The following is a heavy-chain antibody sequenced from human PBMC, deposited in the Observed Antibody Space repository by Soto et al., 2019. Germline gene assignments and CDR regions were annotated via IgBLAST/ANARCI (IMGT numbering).Heavy chain of an antibody. V-gene: IGHV4-39*01. CDR1: GGSISSSSYY. Sequence: QLQLQESGPGLVKPSETLSLTCTVSGGSISSSSYYWGWIRQPPGKGLEWIGSIYYSGTTYYNPSLKSRVTLSVDTSKTQSSLRLSSVTAADTSVYYCASPNTAMGNGYYGMDVWGQGTTVTVSS. CDR2: IYYSGTT. J-gene: IGHJ6*02. D-gene: IGHD5-18*01. CDR3: ASPNTAMGNGYYGMDV.